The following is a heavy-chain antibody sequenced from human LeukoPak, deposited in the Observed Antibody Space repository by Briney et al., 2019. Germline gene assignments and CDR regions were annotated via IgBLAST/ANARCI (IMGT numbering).Heavy chain of an antibody. Sequence: ASVKVSCKASGYTFTSYGISWVRQAPGQGLEWMGWISAYNGNTNYAQKLQGRVTMTTDTSTSTAYMELRSPRSDDTAVYYCARVDTRITMIVVVTIDAFDIWGQGTMVTVSS. D-gene: IGHD3-22*01. CDR2: ISAYNGNT. J-gene: IGHJ3*02. CDR1: GYTFTSYG. CDR3: ARVDTRITMIVVVTIDAFDI. V-gene: IGHV1-18*01.